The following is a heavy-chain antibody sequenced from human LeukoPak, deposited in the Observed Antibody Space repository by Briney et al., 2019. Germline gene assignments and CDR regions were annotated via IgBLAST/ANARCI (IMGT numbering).Heavy chain of an antibody. V-gene: IGHV3-15*01. CDR3: TTYVSGYFGY. D-gene: IGHD3-10*01. CDR2: IRSKSDGGTA. CDR1: GLTFSNAW. Sequence: GGSLRLSCAASGLTFSNAWMSWVRQAPGKGLEWVGRIRSKSDGGTADYAAPVKGRFIISRDDSKNTLYLQMNSLETEDTAVYYCTTYVSGYFGYWGQGTLVTVSS. J-gene: IGHJ4*02.